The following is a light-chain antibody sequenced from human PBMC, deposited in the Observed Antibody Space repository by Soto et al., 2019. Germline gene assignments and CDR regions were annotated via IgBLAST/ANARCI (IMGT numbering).Light chain of an antibody. Sequence: EIVLTQSPGTLSLSPGERATLSCRASQSVSSNYLAWYQQKPGQAPRLLIYGASSRATGIPDRFSGSGSGTDFTLTISRLDPEDFAVYYCQQYGRSPWTFGQGTKVEIK. J-gene: IGKJ1*01. CDR1: QSVSSNY. CDR3: QQYGRSPWT. CDR2: GAS. V-gene: IGKV3-20*01.